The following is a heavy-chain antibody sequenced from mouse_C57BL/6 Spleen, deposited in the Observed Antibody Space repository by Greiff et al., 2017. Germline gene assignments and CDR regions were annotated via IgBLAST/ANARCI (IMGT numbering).Heavy chain of an antibody. J-gene: IGHJ2*01. CDR2: INPSNGGT. Sequence: QVHVKQPGTELVKPGASVKLSCKASGYTFTSYWMHWVKQRPGQGLEWIGNINPSNGGTNYNEKFKSKATLTVDKSSSTAYMQLSSLTSEDSAVYYCARANWDTDYFDYWGQGTTLTVSS. CDR3: ARANWDTDYFDY. D-gene: IGHD4-1*01. CDR1: GYTFTSYW. V-gene: IGHV1-53*01.